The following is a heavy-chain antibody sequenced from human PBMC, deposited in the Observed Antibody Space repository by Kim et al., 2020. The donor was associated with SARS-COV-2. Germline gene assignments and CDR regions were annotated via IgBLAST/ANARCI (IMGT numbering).Heavy chain of an antibody. V-gene: IGHV3-9*01. CDR3: AKGYDSSGYHSYYYYGM. D-gene: IGHD3-22*01. CDR2: ISWNSGSI. Sequence: GGSLRLSCAASGFTFDDYAMHWVRQAPGKGLEWVSGISWNSGSIGYADSVKGRFTISRDNAKNSLYLQMNSLRAEDTALYYCAKGYDSSGYHSYYYYGM. CDR1: GFTFDDYA. J-gene: IGHJ6*01.